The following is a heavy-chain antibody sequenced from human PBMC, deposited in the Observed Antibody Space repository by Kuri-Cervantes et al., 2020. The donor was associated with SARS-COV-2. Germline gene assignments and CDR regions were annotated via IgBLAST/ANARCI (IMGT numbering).Heavy chain of an antibody. Sequence: ESLKISCAVYGGSFSGYYWSWIRQPPGKGLEWIGEINHSGSTNYNPSLKSRVTISVDTSKNQFSLKLSSVTAADTAVYYCARGWAEQTYYDFWSGNWFDPWGQGTLVTVSS. D-gene: IGHD3-3*01. CDR3: ARGWAEQTYYDFWSGNWFDP. CDR2: INHSGST. CDR1: GGSFSGYY. V-gene: IGHV4-34*01. J-gene: IGHJ5*02.